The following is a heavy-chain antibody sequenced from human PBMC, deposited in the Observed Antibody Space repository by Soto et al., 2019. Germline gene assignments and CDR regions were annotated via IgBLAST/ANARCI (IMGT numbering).Heavy chain of an antibody. J-gene: IGHJ4*02. CDR3: ARWDYGVYARFDY. D-gene: IGHD4-17*01. Sequence: QVQLVQPGAEVKKSGASVKVSCKASGYTFTSHDINWVRQATGQGLEWMGWMNPNSGNTGYAQKFQGRVTMTRNTSISTAYMELSSLRSEDTAVYYCARWDYGVYARFDYWGQGTLVTVSS. CDR2: MNPNSGNT. V-gene: IGHV1-8*01. CDR1: GYTFTSHD.